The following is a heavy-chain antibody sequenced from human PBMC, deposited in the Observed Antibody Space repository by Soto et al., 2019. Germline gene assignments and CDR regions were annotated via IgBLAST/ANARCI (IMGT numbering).Heavy chain of an antibody. V-gene: IGHV1-8*01. Sequence: ASVKVSCKASGYTFTSYDINWVRQATGQGLEWMGWMNPNSGITDFAQKFQGRITMTGNTSISTAYMELSSLRSEDTAVYYCARGVRGSGSYYIYYYYYGMDVWGQGTTVTVSS. CDR3: ARGVRGSGSYYIYYYYYGMDV. J-gene: IGHJ6*02. D-gene: IGHD3-10*01. CDR2: MNPNSGIT. CDR1: GYTFTSYD.